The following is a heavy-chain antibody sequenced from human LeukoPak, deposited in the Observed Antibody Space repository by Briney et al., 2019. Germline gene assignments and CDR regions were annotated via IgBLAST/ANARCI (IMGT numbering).Heavy chain of an antibody. CDR1: RFTFSSYG. J-gene: IGHJ4*02. D-gene: IGHD2-2*03. V-gene: IGHV3-30*02. Sequence: GGSLRLSCAASRFTFSSYGMHWVRQAPGKGLEWVAFIRSDGSNKYYADSVKGRFTISRDNSKNTLYLQMNSLRAEDTTVYYCAKVAIVVVPAPDYWGQGTLVTVSS. CDR3: AKVAIVVVPAPDY. CDR2: IRSDGSNK.